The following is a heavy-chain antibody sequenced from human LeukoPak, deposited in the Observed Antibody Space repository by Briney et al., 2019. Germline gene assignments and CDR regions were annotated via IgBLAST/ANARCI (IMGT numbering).Heavy chain of an antibody. V-gene: IGHV3-23*01. CDR2: ISGDGTRT. D-gene: IGHD3-16*01. CDR3: AKWPEGAMGYFDY. J-gene: IGHJ4*02. CDR1: GFSFSSYA. Sequence: TGGSLRLSCAASGFSFSSYAMTWARQAPVKGLEWVSVISGDGTRTYYVDSVKGRFTISRDNSKNTLYLEMSSLRVEDTAIYYCAKWPEGAMGYFDYWGQGTLVTVSS.